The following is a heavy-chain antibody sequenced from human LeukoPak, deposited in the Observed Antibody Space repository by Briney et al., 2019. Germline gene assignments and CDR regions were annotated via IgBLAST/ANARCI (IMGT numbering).Heavy chain of an antibody. D-gene: IGHD5-18*01. V-gene: IGHV4-30-2*01. CDR1: GGSISSSSYY. CDR3: ARGRLWLPD. Sequence: KTSETLSLTCTVSGGSISSSSYYWGWIRQPPGKGLEWIGYIYHSGSTYYNPSLKSRVAISVDRSKNQFSLKLSSVTAADTAVYYCARGRLWLPDWGQGTLVTVSS. CDR2: IYHSGST. J-gene: IGHJ4*02.